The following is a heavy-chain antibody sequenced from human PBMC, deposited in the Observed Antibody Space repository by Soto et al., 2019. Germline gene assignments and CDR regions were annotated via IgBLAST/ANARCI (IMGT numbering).Heavy chain of an antibody. V-gene: IGHV4-39*01. CDR3: ARHQPNYYDSSGYQGSDTYFDY. Sequence: SETLSLTCTVSGGSISSSSYYWGWIRQPPGKGLEWIGSIYYSGSTYYNPSLKSRVTISVDTSKNQFSLKLSSVTAADTAVYYCARHQPNYYDSSGYQGSDTYFDYWGQGTLVTVSS. J-gene: IGHJ4*02. CDR1: GGSISSSSYY. CDR2: IYYSGST. D-gene: IGHD3-22*01.